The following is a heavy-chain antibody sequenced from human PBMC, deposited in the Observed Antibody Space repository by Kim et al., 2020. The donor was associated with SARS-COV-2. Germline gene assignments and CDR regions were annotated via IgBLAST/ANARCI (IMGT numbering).Heavy chain of an antibody. CDR3: ARGRTGTAAVTDY. V-gene: IGHV3-74*01. J-gene: IGHJ4*02. Sequence: GGSLRLSCAASGFTFSTYWMHWVRQGQGKGLEWVSRINGAGTSTAYADSVKGRFTISRDNAENRLFLQVNSLRAEDTAVYFCARGRTGTAAVTDYWGQGTLVTVSS. CDR2: INGAGTST. CDR1: GFTFSTYW. D-gene: IGHD6-13*01.